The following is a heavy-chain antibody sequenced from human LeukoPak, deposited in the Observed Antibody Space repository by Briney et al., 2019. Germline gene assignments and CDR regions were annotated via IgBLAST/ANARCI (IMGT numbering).Heavy chain of an antibody. CDR1: GYTFTGYY. J-gene: IGHJ5*02. V-gene: IGHV1-2*02. Sequence: GASVKVSCKASGYTFTGYYMHWVRQAPGQGLEWMGWINPNSGGTNYAQKFQGRVAMTRDTSISTAYMELSRLRSDDTAVYYCARDSPTTYGDYARPSWFDPWGQGTLVTVSS. CDR3: ARDSPTTYGDYARPSWFDP. CDR2: INPNSGGT. D-gene: IGHD4-17*01.